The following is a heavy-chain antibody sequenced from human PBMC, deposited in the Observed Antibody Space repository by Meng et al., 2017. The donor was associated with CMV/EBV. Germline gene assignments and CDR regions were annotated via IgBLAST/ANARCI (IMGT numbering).Heavy chain of an antibody. CDR3: ARGQHYYDDNGAAMDV. CDR1: GFTVSGDY. CDR2: IYSAGTT. Sequence: GGSLRLSCSASGFTVSGDYMNWVRQAPGKGLEWVSLIYSAGTTYYADSVKGRFTIPRDDSKNTLYLEMNSLRPEDTAVYYCARGQHYYDDNGAAMDVWGPGTTVTVSS. V-gene: IGHV3-66*02. J-gene: IGHJ6*02. D-gene: IGHD3-22*01.